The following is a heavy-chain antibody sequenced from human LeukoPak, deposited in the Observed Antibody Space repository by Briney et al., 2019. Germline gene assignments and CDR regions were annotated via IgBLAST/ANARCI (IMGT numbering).Heavy chain of an antibody. V-gene: IGHV3-7*01. CDR2: IKEDGSEK. Sequence: GGSLRLSCVASGFSLSSYWMTWVRQAPGKGLEWVASIKEDGSEKYYVDSVKGRFTISRHNTKKSLYLQMNSLRVEDTAVYYCASTDFWSGWDYWGQGILVTVSS. J-gene: IGHJ4*02. CDR1: GFSLSSYW. D-gene: IGHD3-3*01. CDR3: ASTDFWSGWDY.